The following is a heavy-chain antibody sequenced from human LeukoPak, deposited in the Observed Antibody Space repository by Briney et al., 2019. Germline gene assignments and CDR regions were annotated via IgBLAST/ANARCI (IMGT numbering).Heavy chain of an antibody. CDR1: GGSFSGYY. CDR3: ARNGPYSSSPGRPRYYMDV. V-gene: IGHV4-34*01. J-gene: IGHJ6*03. CDR2: INYSGST. Sequence: SETLSLTCAVYGGSFSGYYWSWIRQPPGKGLEWIGEINYSGSTNYNPSLKSRVTISVDTSKNQFSLKLSSVTAADTAVYYCARNGPYSSSPGRPRYYMDVWGKGTTVTVSS. D-gene: IGHD6-13*01.